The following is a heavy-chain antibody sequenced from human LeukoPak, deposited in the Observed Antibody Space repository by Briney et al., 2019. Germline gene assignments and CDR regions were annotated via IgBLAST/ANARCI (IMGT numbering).Heavy chain of an antibody. J-gene: IGHJ4*02. CDR1: GYTFTSYD. CDR3: ARGFIADSSGYYYEIDY. V-gene: IGHV1-8*01. Sequence: ASVKVSCKASGYTFTSYDINWVRQATGQGLEWMGWMNPNSGNTGYAQKFQGRVTMTRNTSISTAYMELSSLRSEDTAVYYCARGFIADSSGYYYEIDYWGQGTLVTVSS. D-gene: IGHD3-22*01. CDR2: MNPNSGNT.